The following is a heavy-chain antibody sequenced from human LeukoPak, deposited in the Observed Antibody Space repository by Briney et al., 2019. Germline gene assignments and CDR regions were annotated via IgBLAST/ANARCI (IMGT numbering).Heavy chain of an antibody. J-gene: IGHJ4*02. V-gene: IGHV3-30*04. CDR2: ISYDGSNK. CDR1: GFTFSSYA. D-gene: IGHD1-26*01. Sequence: GRSLRLSCAASGFTFSSYAMHWGRQAPGKGLELVAVISYDGSNKYYADSVKGRFTISRDNSKNTLYLQMNSLRAEDTAVYYCARTWEEYYFDYWGQGTLVTVSS. CDR3: ARTWEEYYFDY.